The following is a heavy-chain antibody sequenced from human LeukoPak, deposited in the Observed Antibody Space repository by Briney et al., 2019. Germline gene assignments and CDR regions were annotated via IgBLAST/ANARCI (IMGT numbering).Heavy chain of an antibody. Sequence: GGSLRLSCAASGFTFSSYSMNWVRQAPGKGLEGVSSISSSSSYIYYADSAKGRFTISRDNAKKSLYLQMNSLRAEDTAVYYCATLVGATLADYWGQGTLVTVSS. CDR3: ATLVGATLADY. J-gene: IGHJ4*02. D-gene: IGHD1-26*01. V-gene: IGHV3-21*01. CDR1: GFTFSSYS. CDR2: ISSSSSYI.